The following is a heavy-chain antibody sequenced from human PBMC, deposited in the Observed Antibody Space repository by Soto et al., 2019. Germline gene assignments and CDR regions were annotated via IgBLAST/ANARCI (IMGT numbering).Heavy chain of an antibody. CDR1: GYTFTSYG. CDR3: ANIVGATYNFDY. Sequence: ASVKVSCKASGYTFTSYGISWVRHAPGQGLEWMGWISAYNGNTNYAQKLQGRVTMTTDTSTSTAYMELRSLRSDDTAVYYCANIVGATYNFDYWGQGTLVTVSS. V-gene: IGHV1-18*01. D-gene: IGHD1-26*01. CDR2: ISAYNGNT. J-gene: IGHJ4*02.